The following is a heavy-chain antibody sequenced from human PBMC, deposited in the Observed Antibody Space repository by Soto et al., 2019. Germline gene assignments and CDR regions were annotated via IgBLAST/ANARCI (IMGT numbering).Heavy chain of an antibody. V-gene: IGHV1-8*01. CDR2: MNPNGGNT. J-gene: IGHJ6*02. CDR1: GYTFTSYD. Sequence: QVQLVQSGAEVKKPGASVKVSCKAYGYTFTSYDINSVRPATGQWLEWTGWMNPNGGNTGDAQKFKGRVTVTKNPAISTAYIEQSSLRSESTAVYYCARERAHYGMEVWGQGTRVTVSS. D-gene: IGHD6-25*01. CDR3: ARERAHYGMEV.